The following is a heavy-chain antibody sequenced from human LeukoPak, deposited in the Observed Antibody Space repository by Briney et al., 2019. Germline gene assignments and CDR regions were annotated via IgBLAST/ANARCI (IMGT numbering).Heavy chain of an antibody. CDR1: GYTFTAYY. D-gene: IGHD3-10*01. CDR2: INHSSGGT. J-gene: IGHJ4*01. CDR3: ASPSNYGSGSQLNH. Sequence: GASVKVSSKASGYTFTAYYMHWVRHAPAQELEWMGCINHSSGGTNYAQKFQDRVIMTRDTSISTAYMELSRLRSDDTAVYYCASPSNYGSGSQLNHWGQGTLVTVSS. V-gene: IGHV1-2*02.